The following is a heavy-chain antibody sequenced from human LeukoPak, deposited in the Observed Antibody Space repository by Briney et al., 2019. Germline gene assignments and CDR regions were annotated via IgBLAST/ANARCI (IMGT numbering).Heavy chain of an antibody. V-gene: IGHV3-48*02. CDR1: GFTFSYYS. J-gene: IGHJ4*02. Sequence: GGSLRLSCAASGFTFSYYSMTWVRQAPGKGLEWISYISSSSSPIYYTDSVKGRFTASRDNAKNSVYLQMSSLRDEDTAVYYCARTVEDGGYYFDYWGQGTLLTVSS. CDR2: ISSSSSPI. CDR3: ARTVEDGGYYFDY. D-gene: IGHD3-16*01.